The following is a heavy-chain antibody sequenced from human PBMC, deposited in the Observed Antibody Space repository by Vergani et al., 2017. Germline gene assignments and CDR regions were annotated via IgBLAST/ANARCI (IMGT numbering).Heavy chain of an antibody. V-gene: IGHV1-69*08. J-gene: IGHJ6*04. D-gene: IGHD2-21*02. CDR2: IIPVLGKT. CDR1: GATFRSNT. Sequence: QVQLVQSGAEVKKPGSSVKVSCKASGATFRSNTISWVRQVPGQGLEWMGRIIPVLGKTKYAQDFQGRLTITADTFTSTAYMELTSLRSQDTAVYYCARDPRGYGGDPEDYYYGMDVWGKGATVTVSP. CDR3: ARDPRGYGGDPEDYYYGMDV.